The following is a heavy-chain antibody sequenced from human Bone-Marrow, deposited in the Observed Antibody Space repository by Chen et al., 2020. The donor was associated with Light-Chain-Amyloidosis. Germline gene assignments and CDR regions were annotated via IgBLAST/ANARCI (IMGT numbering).Heavy chain of an antibody. CDR1: GYSFTNYV. CDR3: ARELAGITIFGVVTAPDY. J-gene: IGHJ4*02. Sequence: QVQLVQSGAEVKKPGASVKVSCKASGYSFTNYVIHWVRQAPGQRLEWMGWINTANGYTKYSQKFQVIVTINRDTSASTAYMEVSSLRFEDTAVYYCARELAGITIFGVVTAPDYWGQGTLVTCLL. D-gene: IGHD3-3*01. CDR2: INTANGYT. V-gene: IGHV1-3*04.